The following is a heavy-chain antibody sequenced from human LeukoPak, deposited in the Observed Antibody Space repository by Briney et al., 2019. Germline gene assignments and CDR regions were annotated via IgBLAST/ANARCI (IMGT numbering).Heavy chain of an antibody. CDR2: IYYSGST. Sequence: SETLSLTCSVSGGSISSYYWSWIRQPPGKGLEWIGFIYYSGSTNYNPSLKSRVTISGDTSKNQFSLKLSSVTAADTAVYYCAGYYGSGSSFDYWGQGTLVTVSS. CDR1: GGSISSYY. J-gene: IGHJ4*02. CDR3: AGYYGSGSSFDY. D-gene: IGHD3-10*01. V-gene: IGHV4-59*08.